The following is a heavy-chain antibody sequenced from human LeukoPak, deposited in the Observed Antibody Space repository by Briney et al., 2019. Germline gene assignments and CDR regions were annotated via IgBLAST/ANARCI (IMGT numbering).Heavy chain of an antibody. D-gene: IGHD1-14*01. Sequence: SETLSLTCTVSGGSISGSSYYWGWIRQPPGKGLEWIGSIYYSGNTFYNPSLKSRVTISVDTSKNQFSLKLSSVTAADTAVYFCARETGLYYFDYWGQGTLVTVSS. CDR2: IYYSGNT. J-gene: IGHJ4*02. CDR3: ARETGLYYFDY. V-gene: IGHV4-39*02. CDR1: GGSISGSSYY.